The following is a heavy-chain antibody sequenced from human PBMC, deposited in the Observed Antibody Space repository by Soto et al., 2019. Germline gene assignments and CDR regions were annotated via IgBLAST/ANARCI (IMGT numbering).Heavy chain of an antibody. CDR2: TSSRNNYT. V-gene: IGHV3-11*03. Sequence: GGSLRLSCAASGFTFSDYYMSWIRQAPGKGLEWVSYTSSRNNYTKYADSVKGRFTISRDNAKNSLYLQMNSLRAEDTAMYYCARSVVSSTRFDPWGQGTLVTVSS. J-gene: IGHJ5*02. CDR3: ARSVVSSTRFDP. CDR1: GFTFSDYY. D-gene: IGHD2-2*01.